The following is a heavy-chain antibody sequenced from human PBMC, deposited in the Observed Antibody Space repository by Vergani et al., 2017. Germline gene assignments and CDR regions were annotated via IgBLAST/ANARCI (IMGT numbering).Heavy chain of an antibody. CDR2: IYYSGST. CDR1: GGSISSYY. V-gene: IGHV4-59*01. J-gene: IGHJ4*02. CDR3: ARGGGYYYEFDY. Sequence: QVQLQQWGAGLLKPSQTLSLTCTVSGGSISSYYWSWIRQPPGKGLEWIGYIYYSGSTNYNPSLKSRVTISVDTSKNQFSLKLSSVTAADTAVYYCARGGGYYYEFDYWGQGTLVTVSS. D-gene: IGHD3-22*01.